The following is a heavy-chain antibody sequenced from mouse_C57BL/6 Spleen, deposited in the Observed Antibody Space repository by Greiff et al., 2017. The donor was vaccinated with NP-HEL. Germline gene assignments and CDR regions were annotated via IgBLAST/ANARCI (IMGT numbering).Heavy chain of an antibody. CDR3: ASQYYGSSPYYFDY. CDR1: GYTFTSYW. D-gene: IGHD1-1*01. Sequence: QVHVKQPGAELVKPGASVKMSCKASGYTFTSYWITWVKQRPGQGLEWIGDIYPGSGSTNYNEKFKSKATLTVDTSSSTAYMQLSSLTSEDSAVYYCASQYYGSSPYYFDYWGQGTTLTVSS. J-gene: IGHJ2*01. CDR2: IYPGSGST. V-gene: IGHV1-55*01.